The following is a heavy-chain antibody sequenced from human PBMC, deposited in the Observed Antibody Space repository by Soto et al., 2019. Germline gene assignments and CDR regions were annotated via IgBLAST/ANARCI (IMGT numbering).Heavy chain of an antibody. V-gene: IGHV3-23*01. CDR2: ISGSGGSA. D-gene: IGHD3-22*01. CDR3: AQTLPIVAVITTDAFDI. Sequence: TWVRQAPGKWLEWVSAISGSGGSAYYADSVKGRFTISRDNSKSTLYLQMNSLRAEDTALYYCAQTLPIVAVITTDAFDIWGQGTMVTVSS. J-gene: IGHJ3*02.